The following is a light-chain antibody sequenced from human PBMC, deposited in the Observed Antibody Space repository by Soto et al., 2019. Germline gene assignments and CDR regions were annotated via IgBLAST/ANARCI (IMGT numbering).Light chain of an antibody. J-gene: IGLJ2*01. Sequence: QSALTQPASVSGSPGQSITISCTGTSSDVGSYNLVSWYQQHPGNAPKLMIYEVSKRPSGVSNRFSGSKSGTTASLTISGLQAEDEADYCCCSYAGSSTFVIFGGGTKVTVL. CDR2: EVS. CDR1: SSDVGSYNL. V-gene: IGLV2-23*02. CDR3: CSYAGSSTFVI.